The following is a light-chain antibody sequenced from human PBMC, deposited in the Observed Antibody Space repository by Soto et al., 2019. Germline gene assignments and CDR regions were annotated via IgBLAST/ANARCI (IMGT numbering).Light chain of an antibody. J-gene: IGKJ5*01. V-gene: IGKV1-39*01. CDR1: QTISFY. Sequence: DIQMTQSPSSLSASVGDRVTITCRASQTISFYLNWYQHKPGKAPNLLIFGASSLRTGVPSRFRGSGSGTDFSLTISGLQPEDSATYYCQQGFIPPITLGQGTRLEVK. CDR3: QQGFIPPIT. CDR2: GAS.